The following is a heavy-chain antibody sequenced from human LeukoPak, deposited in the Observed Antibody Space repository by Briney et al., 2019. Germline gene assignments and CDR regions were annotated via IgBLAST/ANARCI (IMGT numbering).Heavy chain of an antibody. CDR2: IYSGGST. CDR1: GFTVSSNY. Sequence: GGSLRLSCAASGFTVSSNYMSWVRQAPGKGLEWVSVIYSGGSTYYADSVKGRFTISRDNSKNTLYLQMNSLRAEDTAVYYCAKSPDYGGNSAIDYWGQGTLVTVSS. V-gene: IGHV3-53*01. CDR3: AKSPDYGGNSAIDY. D-gene: IGHD4-23*01. J-gene: IGHJ4*02.